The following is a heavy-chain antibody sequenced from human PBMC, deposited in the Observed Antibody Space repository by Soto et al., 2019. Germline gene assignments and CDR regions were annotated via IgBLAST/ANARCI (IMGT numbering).Heavy chain of an antibody. Sequence: PSETLSLTCTVSGGSISSYYWSWIRQPPGKGLEWIGYIYYSGSTNYNPSLKSRVTISVDTSKNQFSLKLSSVTAADTAVYYCASTITEGGPRQGGPYYYYYYMDVWGKGTTVTVSS. V-gene: IGHV4-59*08. CDR1: GGSISSYY. J-gene: IGHJ6*03. CDR2: IYYSGST. CDR3: ASTITEGGPRQGGPYYYYYYMDV. D-gene: IGHD5-12*01.